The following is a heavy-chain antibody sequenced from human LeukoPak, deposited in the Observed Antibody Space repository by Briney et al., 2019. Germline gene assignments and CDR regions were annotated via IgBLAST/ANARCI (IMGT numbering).Heavy chain of an antibody. J-gene: IGHJ5*02. CDR1: GGSFSGYY. D-gene: IGHD1-26*01. CDR3: ARGCGGSYYHVWFDL. Sequence: PSETLSLTCAVYGGSFSGYYWSWIRQPPGKGLEWIGEINHSGSTNYNPSLKSRVTISVDTSKNQFSLKLSSVTAADTAVYYCARGCGGSYYHVWFDLWGQGTLVTVSS. V-gene: IGHV4-34*01. CDR2: INHSGST.